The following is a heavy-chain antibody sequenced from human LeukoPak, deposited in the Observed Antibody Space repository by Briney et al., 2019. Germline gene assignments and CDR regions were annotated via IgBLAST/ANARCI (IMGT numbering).Heavy chain of an antibody. CDR1: GYTFTSYD. D-gene: IGHD2-2*01. CDR3: ARFSSSTSCYEN. Sequence: GASVKVSCKASGYTFTSYDINWVRQATGQGLEWMGWMNPNSGNTGYAQKFQGRVTMTRNTSISTAYMELSSLRSEDTAVYYCARFSSSTSCYENWGQGTLVTVSS. V-gene: IGHV1-8*01. J-gene: IGHJ4*02. CDR2: MNPNSGNT.